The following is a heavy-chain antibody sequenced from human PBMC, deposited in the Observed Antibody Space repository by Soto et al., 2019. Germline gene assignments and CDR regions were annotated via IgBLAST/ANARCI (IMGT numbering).Heavy chain of an antibody. J-gene: IGHJ3*02. CDR2: IYSGGST. CDR3: ARDFGYYDAFDI. V-gene: IGHV3-66*01. CDR1: GFTVSSKY. D-gene: IGHD3-22*01. Sequence: EVQLVESGGGLVQPGGSLRLSCAASGFTVSSKYMSWVRQAPGKGLEWVSVIYSGGSTYYADSVKGRFTISRDNSKNTLYLQMNGLRAEDTAVYYCARDFGYYDAFDIWGQGTMVTVSS.